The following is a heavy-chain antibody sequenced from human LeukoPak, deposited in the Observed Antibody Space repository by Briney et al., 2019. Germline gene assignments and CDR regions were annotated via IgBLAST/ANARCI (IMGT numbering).Heavy chain of an antibody. J-gene: IGHJ4*02. D-gene: IGHD4-17*01. CDR1: GGSISSGSYD. CDR2: IYTSGST. Sequence: SETLSRTCTGSGGSISSGSYDWSWIRQPSGKGLEWIGRIYTSGSTNYNPSLKSRVTISVDTSKNQFSLKLSSVTAADTAVYYCARASHDYGDYSHFDYWGQGTLVTVSS. CDR3: ARASHDYGDYSHFDY. V-gene: IGHV4-61*02.